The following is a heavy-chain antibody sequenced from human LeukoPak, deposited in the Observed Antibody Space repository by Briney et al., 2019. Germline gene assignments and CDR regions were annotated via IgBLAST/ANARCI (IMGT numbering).Heavy chain of an antibody. V-gene: IGHV3-74*03. CDR1: GFAFSTFW. J-gene: IGHJ4*02. CDR3: ARDRGYTQDL. D-gene: IGHD5-12*01. Sequence: GGSLRLSCAASGFAFSTFWMHWVRQAPGKGLAWVSHIKSDGSSTTYADSVKGRFTISRDNAKNTLYLQMNSLRAEDTAVYYCARDRGYTQDLWGQGTLVTVSS. CDR2: IKSDGSST.